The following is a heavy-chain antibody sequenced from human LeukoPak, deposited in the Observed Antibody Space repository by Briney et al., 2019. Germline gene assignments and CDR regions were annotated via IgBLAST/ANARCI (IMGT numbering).Heavy chain of an antibody. V-gene: IGHV1-18*04. CDR2: ISAYNGNT. J-gene: IGHJ4*02. CDR3: ARDGSGSGWFYYFDY. Sequence: EASVKVSCKASGYTFTSYGISWARQAPGQGLEWMGWISAYNGNTNYAQKLQGRVTMTTDTSTSTAYMELRSLRSDDTAVYYCARDGSGSGWFYYFDYWGQGTLVTVSS. CDR1: GYTFTSYG. D-gene: IGHD6-19*01.